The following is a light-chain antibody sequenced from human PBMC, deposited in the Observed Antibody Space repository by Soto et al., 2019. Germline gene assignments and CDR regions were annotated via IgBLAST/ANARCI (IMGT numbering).Light chain of an antibody. V-gene: IGKV1-12*02. CDR1: QGISSW. Sequence: DIQMTQSPSSVSASVGDRVSIPCRASQGISSWLAWYQQKPGKAPKLLIYAGSSLQSGVPSRFSGSGSGTDFTLPISSRLPEYFATYYCHQANSFPYTFGPGTKVDIK. J-gene: IGKJ3*01. CDR3: HQANSFPYT. CDR2: AGS.